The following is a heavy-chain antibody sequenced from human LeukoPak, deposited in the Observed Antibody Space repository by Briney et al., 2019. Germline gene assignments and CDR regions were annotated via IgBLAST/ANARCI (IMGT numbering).Heavy chain of an antibody. CDR3: ARDRDGSGHYDY. V-gene: IGHV1-69*05. Sequence: ASVKVSCKASGGTFISYAISWVRQAPGQGLEWMGRIIPIFGTANYAQKFQGRVTITTDESTSTAYMELSSLRSEDTAVYYCARDRDGSGHYDYWGQGTLVTVSS. D-gene: IGHD3-10*01. J-gene: IGHJ4*02. CDR1: GGTFISYA. CDR2: IIPIFGTA.